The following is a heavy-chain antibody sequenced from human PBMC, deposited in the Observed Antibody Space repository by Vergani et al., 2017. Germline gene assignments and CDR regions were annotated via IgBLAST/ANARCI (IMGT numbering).Heavy chain of an antibody. J-gene: IGHJ6*02. CDR2: IRYDGSNK. V-gene: IGHV3-30*02. CDR1: RFTFSSFA. Sequence: QVQLVESGGGVIQPGGSLRLSCAASRFTFSSFAMYWVRQAPGKGLEWVALIRYDGSNKYYTDSVKGRFAISRDNSKNTLSLQMNSLRAEDTAVYYCAKVLTSGANGMDVWGQGTTVTVSS. D-gene: IGHD3-10*01. CDR3: AKVLTSGANGMDV.